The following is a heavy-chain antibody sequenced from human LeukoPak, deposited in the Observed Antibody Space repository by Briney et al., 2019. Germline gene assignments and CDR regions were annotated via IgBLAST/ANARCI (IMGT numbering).Heavy chain of an antibody. Sequence: KPSETLSLSCTVSGGSISISDFCWDWLRQPPGKGLEWIGSIYHSGSTYYNPSLKSRITVSVDTSKSQFSLKLSSVTAADTAVYYCATPSSIAARPLAFDIWGQGTMVTVSS. J-gene: IGHJ3*02. D-gene: IGHD6-6*01. V-gene: IGHV4-39*07. CDR2: IYHSGST. CDR3: ATPSSIAARPLAFDI. CDR1: GGSISISDFC.